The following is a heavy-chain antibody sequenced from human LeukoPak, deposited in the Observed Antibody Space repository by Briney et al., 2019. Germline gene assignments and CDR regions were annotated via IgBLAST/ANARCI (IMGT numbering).Heavy chain of an antibody. J-gene: IGHJ4*02. CDR2: IYSSGST. Sequence: PSETLSLTCTVSGYSISSGYSWGWIRQPPGKGLEWIGSIYSSGSTYDNPSLNSRVTVSLDTSKNQFSLTLSSVTAADTAVYYCARVPGRYYFDYWGQGTLVTVSS. CDR3: ARVPGRYYFDY. V-gene: IGHV4-38-2*02. CDR1: GYSISSGYS. D-gene: IGHD3-10*01.